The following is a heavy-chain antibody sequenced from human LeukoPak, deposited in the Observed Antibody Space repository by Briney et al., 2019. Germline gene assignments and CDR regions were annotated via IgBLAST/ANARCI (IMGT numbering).Heavy chain of an antibody. Sequence: GRSLRLSCAASGFTFSSYAMHWVRQAPGKGLEWVAVISYDGSNKYYADSVKGRFTISRDNSKNTLYLQMNSLRAEDTAVYYCARDGGAQVLWFGELLGWFDPWGQGTLVTVSS. J-gene: IGHJ5*02. CDR1: GFTFSSYA. CDR3: ARDGGAQVLWFGELLGWFDP. D-gene: IGHD3-10*01. V-gene: IGHV3-30-3*01. CDR2: ISYDGSNK.